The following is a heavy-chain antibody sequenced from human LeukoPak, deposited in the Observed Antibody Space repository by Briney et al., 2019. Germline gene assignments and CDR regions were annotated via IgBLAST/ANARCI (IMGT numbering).Heavy chain of an antibody. J-gene: IGHJ4*02. CDR1: GFTFSSYW. Sequence: PGGSLRLSCAASGFTFSSYWMSWARQASGKGLEWVANIKQDGSEKYYVDSVKGRFTISRDNAKNSLYLQMNSLRAEDTAVYYCARLGATGDYFDYWGQGTLVTVSS. D-gene: IGHD1-26*01. V-gene: IGHV3-7*01. CDR3: ARLGATGDYFDY. CDR2: IKQDGSEK.